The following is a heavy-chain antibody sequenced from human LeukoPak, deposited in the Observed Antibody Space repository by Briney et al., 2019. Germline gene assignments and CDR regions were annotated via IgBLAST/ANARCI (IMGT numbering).Heavy chain of an antibody. D-gene: IGHD3-3*01. CDR2: ISYDGSNK. J-gene: IGHJ4*02. V-gene: IGHV3-30-3*01. CDR3: GVFWSGFYTY. Sequence: PGGSLRLSCAASGFTFSSYAMHWVRQAPGKGLEWVAVISYDGSNKYYADSAKGRFTISRDNSKNTLYLQMNSLRAEDTAVYYCGVFWSGFYTYWGQGTLVTVSS. CDR1: GFTFSSYA.